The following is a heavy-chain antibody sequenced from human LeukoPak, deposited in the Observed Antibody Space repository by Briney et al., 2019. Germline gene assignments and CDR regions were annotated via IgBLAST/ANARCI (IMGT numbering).Heavy chain of an antibody. J-gene: IGHJ4*02. CDR1: GFTFSNYD. Sequence: GGSLRLSCTTSGFTFSNYDMSWVRQAPGKGLEWVSSISGSAITTYYADSVKGRFAISRDNSKNTLYLQMTSLRAEDTAVYYCAKDQRFGDLDDYRGQGTLVTVSS. CDR3: AKDQRFGDLDDY. D-gene: IGHD3-10*01. V-gene: IGHV3-23*01. CDR2: ISGSAITT.